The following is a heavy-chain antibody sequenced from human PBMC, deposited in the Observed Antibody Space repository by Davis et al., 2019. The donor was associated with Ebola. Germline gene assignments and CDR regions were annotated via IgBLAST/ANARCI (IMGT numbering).Heavy chain of an antibody. Sequence: SGPTLVKPTQTLTLTCSFSVFSLSTSAVCVGWVRQPPGKALEWLALIYWDDDKRYSPSLKSRLTITKDTSKNQVVLTMTNMDPVDTATYYCVYSYGYSWGQGTLVTVSS. CDR2: IYWDDDK. CDR3: VYSYGYS. V-gene: IGHV2-5*02. D-gene: IGHD5-18*01. CDR1: VFSLSTSAVC. J-gene: IGHJ4*02.